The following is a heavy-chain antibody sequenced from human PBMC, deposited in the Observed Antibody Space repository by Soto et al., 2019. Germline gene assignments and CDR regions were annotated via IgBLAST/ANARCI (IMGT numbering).Heavy chain of an antibody. CDR1: GFTFSSYE. Sequence: EVQLVESGGGLVQPGGSLRLSCAASGFTFSSYEMNWVRQAPGKGLEWVSYISSSGSNIYYADSVKGRFTISRDNAKNSLYRQMNSLRAEATDVYYCGRDRVDMCSGGSCYENGGMDVWGQGTTVTVSS. CDR2: ISSSGSNI. J-gene: IGHJ6*02. CDR3: GRDRVDMCSGGSCYENGGMDV. D-gene: IGHD2-15*01. V-gene: IGHV3-48*03.